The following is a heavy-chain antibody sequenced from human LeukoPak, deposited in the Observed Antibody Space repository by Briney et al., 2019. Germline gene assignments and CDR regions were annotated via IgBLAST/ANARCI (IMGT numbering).Heavy chain of an antibody. Sequence: PGGSLRLSFAASGLSIIPNYMSWVRRVPGTGLEWLSIIHSGGNTYYADSVKGRFTISRDNSQNTLFLQMNSLRVEDTAVYSCARVSLSSRDYFDFWGQGTLVTVSS. CDR1: GLSIIPNY. J-gene: IGHJ4*02. D-gene: IGHD6-19*01. CDR2: IHSGGNT. V-gene: IGHV3-53*01. CDR3: ARVSLSSRDYFDF.